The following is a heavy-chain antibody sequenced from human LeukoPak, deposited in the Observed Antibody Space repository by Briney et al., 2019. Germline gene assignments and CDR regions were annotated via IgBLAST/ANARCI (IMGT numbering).Heavy chain of an antibody. CDR1: SASISRSY. D-gene: IGHD5-24*01. V-gene: IGHV4-59*08. Sequence: KASETLSLTCTVPSASISRSYWIWIRQTPGKGLEWIGYISYSGVSTHNPSLGSRVTISRDTSKNEVSLNLSSVTAADTAVYFCARLPGGGYATSLGWLDPWGQGTRVTVSS. J-gene: IGHJ5*02. CDR2: ISYSGVS. CDR3: ARLPGGGYATSLGWLDP.